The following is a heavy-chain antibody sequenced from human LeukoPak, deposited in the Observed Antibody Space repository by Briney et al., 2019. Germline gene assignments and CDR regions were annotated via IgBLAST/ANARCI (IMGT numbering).Heavy chain of an antibody. CDR3: ARLLLLAAFDQYDPGMDV. J-gene: IGHJ6*04. CDR2: IIPISVTV. D-gene: IGHD2-15*01. Sequence: SVTVSCKALAGTSTCYAIGWVGQAPGQGLEWMGGIIPISVTVNDAQKIQGRVTTTEDESTSTAYMELSSLRSEHTAVYDCARLLLLAAFDQYDPGMDVWGRGTTALVSS. CDR1: AGTSTCYA. V-gene: IGHV1-69*01.